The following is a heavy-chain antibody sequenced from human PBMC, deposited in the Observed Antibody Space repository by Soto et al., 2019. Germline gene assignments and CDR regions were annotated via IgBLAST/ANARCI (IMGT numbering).Heavy chain of an antibody. D-gene: IGHD4-17*01. CDR1: GFTFSSYG. Sequence: QVQLVESGGGVVQPGRSLRLSCAASGFTFSSYGMHWVRQAPGKGLEWVAVIWYDGSNKYYADSVKGRFTISRDNSKNTLYVQMNSLRAEDTAVYYCSRDYGDWDRYLGYWGQGTLVTVSS. J-gene: IGHJ4*02. CDR3: SRDYGDWDRYLGY. V-gene: IGHV3-33*01. CDR2: IWYDGSNK.